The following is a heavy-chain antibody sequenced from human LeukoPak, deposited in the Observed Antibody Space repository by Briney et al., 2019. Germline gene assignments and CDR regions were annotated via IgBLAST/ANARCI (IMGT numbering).Heavy chain of an antibody. V-gene: IGHV3-7*04. J-gene: IGHJ3*02. CDR1: GLSFSSYW. CDR3: AKEGYYDSSGYYGYAFDI. Sequence: PGGSLRLSCAASGLSFSSYWMSWVRQAPGKGLEWAANIKQDGSEKYYVDSVKGRFTISRDNAKNSLYLQMNSLRAEDTAVYYCAKEGYYDSSGYYGYAFDIWGQGTMVTVSS. D-gene: IGHD3-22*01. CDR2: IKQDGSEK.